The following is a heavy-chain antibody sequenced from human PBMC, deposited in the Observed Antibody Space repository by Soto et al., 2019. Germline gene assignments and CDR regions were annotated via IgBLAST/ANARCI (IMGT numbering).Heavy chain of an antibody. D-gene: IGHD3-10*01. CDR2: ISPMFGAA. Sequence: QVQLVQSGAEMKKPGSSVQVSCQSSGGTFNTYAMNWVRQAPGQGPEWMGDISPMFGAANYAPKFQGRVTITADESTGTPYMQVSSLTSEDTALYFCAREVQVHTPAFVYWGQGTLVTVSS. CDR3: AREVQVHTPAFVY. J-gene: IGHJ4*02. CDR1: GGTFNTYA. V-gene: IGHV1-69*19.